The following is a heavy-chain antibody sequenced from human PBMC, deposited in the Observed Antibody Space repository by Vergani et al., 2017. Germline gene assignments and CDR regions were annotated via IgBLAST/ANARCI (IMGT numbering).Heavy chain of an antibody. Sequence: EVQLVQSGAEVKKPGESLKISCMGSGYRFTSYWIGWVRQMPGKGLEWMGVIYPGDSDSRYSPSFQGQVTISADKSISTAYLQWSSLKASDNAIYYCARVSRDSKAFYYYGMDVWGQGTTVTVSS. CDR1: GYRFTSYW. J-gene: IGHJ6*02. CDR3: ARVSRDSKAFYYYGMDV. CDR2: IYPGDSDS. D-gene: IGHD4-11*01. V-gene: IGHV5-51*01.